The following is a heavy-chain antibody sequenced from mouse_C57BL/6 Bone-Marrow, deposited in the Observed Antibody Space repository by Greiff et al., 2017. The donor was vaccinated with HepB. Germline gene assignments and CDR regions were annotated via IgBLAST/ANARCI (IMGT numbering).Heavy chain of an antibody. CDR1: GFTFSDYG. CDR3: ARVWLRGAMDY. D-gene: IGHD2-2*01. Sequence: EVQLVQSGGGLVKPGGSLKLSCAASGFTFSDYGMHWVRQAPEKGLEWVAYISSGSSTIYYADTVKGRVTISRDNAKNTLFLQMTSLRSEDTAMYYCARVWLRGAMDYWGQGTSVTVSS. J-gene: IGHJ4*01. V-gene: IGHV5-17*01. CDR2: ISSGSSTI.